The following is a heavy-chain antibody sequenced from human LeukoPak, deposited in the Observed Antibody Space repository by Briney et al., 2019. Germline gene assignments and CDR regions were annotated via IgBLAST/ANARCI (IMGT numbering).Heavy chain of an antibody. CDR3: ARHPFD. CDR1: GYRFTSDW. V-gene: IGHV5-51*01. J-gene: IGHJ4*02. CDR2: IYPGDSDT. Sequence: GESPKISCKASGYRFTSDWIAWVRQMPGKGLEWMGIIYPGDSDTRYSPSFQGQVTISADKSISTAYLQWSSLKASDTAIYYCARHPFDWGQGTLVTASS.